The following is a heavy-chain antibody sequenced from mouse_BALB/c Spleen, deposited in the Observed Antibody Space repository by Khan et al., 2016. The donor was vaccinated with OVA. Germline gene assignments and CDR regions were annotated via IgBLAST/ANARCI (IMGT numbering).Heavy chain of an antibody. V-gene: IGHV1S135*01. D-gene: IGHD1-1*01. CDR1: GYSFTTYY. J-gene: IGHJ3*01. CDR3: ARHGTSSWFAY. Sequence: VRLQQSGPELMKPGASVKISCKASGYSFTTYYIHWVKQSHGKSLEWIGYIDPFNGSTTYNQKFKGKATLTVDKSSSTAYMHLSSLTSEDSAVYYSARHGTSSWFAYWGQGTLVTVSA. CDR2: IDPFNGST.